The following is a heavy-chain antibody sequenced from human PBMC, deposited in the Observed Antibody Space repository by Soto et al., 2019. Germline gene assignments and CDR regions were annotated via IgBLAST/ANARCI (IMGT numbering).Heavy chain of an antibody. CDR3: ARAPDGAYYYGMDV. Sequence: EVQLVESGGGLDQPGGSLRLSCAASGFTFSSYWMSWVRQAPGKGLEWVANIKQDGSEKYYVDSVKGRFTISRDNAKNSLYLQMNSLRAEDTAVYYCARAPDGAYYYGMDVWGQGTTVTVSS. D-gene: IGHD3-10*01. CDR2: IKQDGSEK. V-gene: IGHV3-7*03. J-gene: IGHJ6*02. CDR1: GFTFSSYW.